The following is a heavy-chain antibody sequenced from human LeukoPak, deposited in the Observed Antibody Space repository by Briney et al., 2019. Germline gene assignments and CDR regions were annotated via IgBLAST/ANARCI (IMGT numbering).Heavy chain of an antibody. V-gene: IGHV4-30-2*01. CDR2: IYHSGST. Sequence: PSETLSLTCTVSGGSISSGGYYWSWIRQPPGKGLEWIGYIYHSGSTYYNPSLKSRVTISVDRSKNQFSLKLSSVTAADTAVYYCARHSNPTPSCGGDCYPFDYWGQGILVTVSS. CDR1: GGSISSGGYY. D-gene: IGHD2-21*02. CDR3: ARHSNPTPSCGGDCYPFDY. J-gene: IGHJ4*02.